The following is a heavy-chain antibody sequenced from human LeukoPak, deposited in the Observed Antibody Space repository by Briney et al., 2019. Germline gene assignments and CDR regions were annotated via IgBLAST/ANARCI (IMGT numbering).Heavy chain of an antibody. D-gene: IGHD1-26*01. Sequence: SVKVSCKASGGTFGSYAISWVRQAPGQGLEWMGRIIPIFGTANYAQKFQGRVTITTDESTSTAYMELSSLRSEDTAVYYCARGNGGSYYFDYWGQGTLVTVSS. J-gene: IGHJ4*02. CDR2: IIPIFGTA. V-gene: IGHV1-69*05. CDR3: ARGNGGSYYFDY. CDR1: GGTFGSYA.